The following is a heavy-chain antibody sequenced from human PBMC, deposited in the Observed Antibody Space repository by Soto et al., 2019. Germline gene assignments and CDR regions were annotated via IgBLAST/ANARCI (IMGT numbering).Heavy chain of an antibody. CDR3: ARLTPNYSSSWYSGFGAFDI. CDR1: GGTFSSYA. D-gene: IGHD6-13*01. J-gene: IGHJ3*02. V-gene: IGHV1-69*13. CDR2: IIPIFGTA. Sequence: SVKVSCKASGGTFSSYAISWVRQAPGQGLEWMGGIIPIFGTANYAQKFQGRVTITADESTSTAYMELSSLRSEDTAVYYCARLTPNYSSSWYSGFGAFDIWGQGTMVTVSS.